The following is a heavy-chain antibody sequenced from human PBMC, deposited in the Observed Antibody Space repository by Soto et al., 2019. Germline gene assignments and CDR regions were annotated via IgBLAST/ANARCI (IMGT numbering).Heavy chain of an antibody. J-gene: IGHJ4*02. CDR2: IIPIFGTA. V-gene: IGHV1-69*13. CDR1: GGTFSSYA. Sequence: SVKVSCKASGGTFSSYAISWVRQAPGQGLEWMGGIIPIFGTANYAQKFQGRVTITADESTSTAYMELSSLRSEDTAVYYCARAGASDYYDSSAYSEFDYWGQGTLVTVSS. D-gene: IGHD3-22*01. CDR3: ARAGASDYYDSSAYSEFDY.